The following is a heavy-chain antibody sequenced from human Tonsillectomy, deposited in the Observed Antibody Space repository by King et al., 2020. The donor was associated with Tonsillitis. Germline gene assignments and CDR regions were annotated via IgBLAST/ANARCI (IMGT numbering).Heavy chain of an antibody. CDR3: ARWRWNYGFYYYYYMDV. V-gene: IGHV3-30*01. D-gene: IGHD1-7*01. Sequence: VQLVESGGGVVQPGRSLRLSCAASGFAFSSYAMHWVRQAPGKGLEWLSFISYDGYNKYYADSLKGRFTISRDNSKNTLYLQMNSLRPEDTAGYYCARWRWNYGFYYYYYMDVWGKGTTVTVSS. CDR2: ISYDGYNK. J-gene: IGHJ6*03. CDR1: GFAFSSYA.